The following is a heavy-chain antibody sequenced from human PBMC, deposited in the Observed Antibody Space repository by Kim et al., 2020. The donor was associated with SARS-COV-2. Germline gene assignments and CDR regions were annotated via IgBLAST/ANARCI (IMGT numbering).Heavy chain of an antibody. CDR2: ISYDGSNK. V-gene: IGHV3-30*18. CDR1: GFTFSSYG. Sequence: GGSLRLSCAASGFTFSSYGMHWVRQAPGKGLEWVAVISYDGSNKYYADSVKGRFTISRDNSKNTLYLQMNSLRAEDTAVYYCAKAAAGKSEYFDYWGQGTLVTVSS. D-gene: IGHD6-13*01. J-gene: IGHJ4*02. CDR3: AKAAAGKSEYFDY.